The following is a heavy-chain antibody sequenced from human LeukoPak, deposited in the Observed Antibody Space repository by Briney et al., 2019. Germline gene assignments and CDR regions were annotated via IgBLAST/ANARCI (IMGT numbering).Heavy chain of an antibody. CDR2: VNESGGT. V-gene: IGHV4-34*01. CDR3: ARGQGATVPQVGKNWFDP. D-gene: IGHD1-26*01. Sequence: SETLSLTCAVYIDSFSNYHWNWIRQTPGEGMEWIGEVNESGGTNIRPSLRSRIILSVDTSKNQFSLKLISVTVADTAIYYCARGQGATVPQVGKNWFDPWGQGTWVTVSS. CDR1: IDSFSNYH. J-gene: IGHJ5*02.